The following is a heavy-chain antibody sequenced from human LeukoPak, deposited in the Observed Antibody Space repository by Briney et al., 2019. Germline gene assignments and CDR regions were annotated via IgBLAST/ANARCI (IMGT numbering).Heavy chain of an antibody. D-gene: IGHD6-19*01. CDR3: AKDMGIAVAGTVDY. CDR2: ISWNSGGI. J-gene: IGHJ4*02. CDR1: GFTSDDYA. Sequence: GGSLRLSCAASGFTSDDYAMHWVRQAPGKGLERVSGISWNSGGIGYADSVKGRFTISRDNAKNSLYLQMNSLRAEDMALYYCAKDMGIAVAGTVDYWGQGTLVTVSS. V-gene: IGHV3-9*02.